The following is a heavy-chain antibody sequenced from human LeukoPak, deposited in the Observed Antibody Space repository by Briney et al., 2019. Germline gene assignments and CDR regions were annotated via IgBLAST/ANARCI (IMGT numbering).Heavy chain of an antibody. V-gene: IGHV4-34*01. CDR2: INHSGST. CDR1: GGSFSGYY. Sequence: SETLSLTCAVYGGSFSGYYWSWIRQPPGKGLEWIGEINHSGSTNYNPSLKSRVTISVDTSKNQFSLKLSSVTAADTAVYYCARVLAVAGPGYFDYWGQGTLVTVSS. J-gene: IGHJ4*02. D-gene: IGHD6-19*01. CDR3: ARVLAVAGPGYFDY.